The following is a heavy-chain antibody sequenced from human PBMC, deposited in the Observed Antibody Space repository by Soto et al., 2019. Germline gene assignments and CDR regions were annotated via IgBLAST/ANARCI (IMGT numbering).Heavy chain of an antibody. D-gene: IGHD3-10*01. V-gene: IGHV1-69*06. Sequence: ASVKVSCKASGGTFSSYAISWVRQAPGQGLEWMGGIIPIFGTANYAQKFQGRVTITADKSTSTAYMELSSLRSEDTAVYYCARGAYMVRGVISAFDIWGQGTMVTVSS. J-gene: IGHJ3*02. CDR2: IIPIFGTA. CDR3: ARGAYMVRGVISAFDI. CDR1: GGTFSSYA.